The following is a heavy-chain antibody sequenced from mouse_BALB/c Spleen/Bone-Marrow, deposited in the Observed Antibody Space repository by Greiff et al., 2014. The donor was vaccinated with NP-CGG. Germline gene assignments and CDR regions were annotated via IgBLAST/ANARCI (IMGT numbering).Heavy chain of an antibody. Sequence: QVQLQQSGPELVKPGASVKISCKASGYTFTDYCINWVKRKPGQGLEWIGWIYPGSGNTQYNEKFKGKATLTVDTSSNTAYMQLSSLTSEGTAVYFCARPPYYYGSRPYWYFDVWGAGTTVTVSS. CDR2: IYPGSGNT. J-gene: IGHJ1*01. CDR1: GYTFTDYC. D-gene: IGHD1-1*01. V-gene: IGHV1-84*02. CDR3: ARPPYYYGSRPYWYFDV.